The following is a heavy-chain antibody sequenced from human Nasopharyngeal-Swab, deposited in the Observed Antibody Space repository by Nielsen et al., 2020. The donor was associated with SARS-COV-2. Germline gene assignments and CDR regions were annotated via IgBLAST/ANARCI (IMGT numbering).Heavy chain of an antibody. Sequence: SETLSLTCTVSGGSISTYYWSWIRQPPGKGLEWIGCIHSSGTTNYNPSLKSRVTISVDTSKNQFSLKLSSVTAADTAVYYCARDHSYYDSNGYYFDYWGLGTLVTVSS. J-gene: IGHJ4*02. CDR1: GGSISTYY. CDR3: ARDHSYYDSNGYYFDY. CDR2: IHSSGTT. D-gene: IGHD3-22*01. V-gene: IGHV4-59*01.